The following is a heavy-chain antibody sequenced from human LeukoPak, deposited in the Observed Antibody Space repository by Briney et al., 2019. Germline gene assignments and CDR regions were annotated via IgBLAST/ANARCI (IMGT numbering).Heavy chain of an antibody. V-gene: IGHV1-2*04. J-gene: IGHJ4*02. D-gene: IGHD5-18*01. CDR2: INPNSGGT. CDR3: ARAGKSGYSYGYNY. Sequence: GASVKVSCKASGYTFTGYYLHWVRQAPGQGLEWMGWINPNSGGTNYAQKFQGWVTMTRDTSISTAYMELSRLRSDDTAVYYCARAGKSGYSYGYNYWGQGTLVTVSS. CDR1: GYTFTGYY.